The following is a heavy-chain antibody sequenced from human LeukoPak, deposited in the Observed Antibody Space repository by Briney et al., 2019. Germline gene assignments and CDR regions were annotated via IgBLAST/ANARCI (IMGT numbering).Heavy chain of an antibody. Sequence: AGGSLRLSCAASGFTFSSYAMSWVRQAPGKGLEWVSAISGSGGSTYYADSVKGRFTISRDNSKNTLYLQMNSLRAEDTAVYYRAEYDSSGYYFPYWGQGTLVTVSS. CDR1: GFTFSSYA. CDR2: ISGSGGST. D-gene: IGHD3-22*01. V-gene: IGHV3-23*01. CDR3: AEYDSSGYYFPY. J-gene: IGHJ4*02.